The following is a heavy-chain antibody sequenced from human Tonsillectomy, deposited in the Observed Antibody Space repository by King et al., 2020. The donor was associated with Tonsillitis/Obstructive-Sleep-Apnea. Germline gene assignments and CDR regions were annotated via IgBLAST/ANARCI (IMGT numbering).Heavy chain of an antibody. D-gene: IGHD4-17*01. CDR1: GLTFSDYY. J-gene: IGHJ4*02. CDR3: ARDLMSSTVTTFGYYVD. Sequence: VQLVESGGGLVKPGGSLRLSCAASGLTFSDYYMSWMRQAPGKGLEWVSYISSSSTYRNYADSVKGRFTISRDNAKSTPYLQMNSLRAEDTAVYYCARDLMSSTVTTFGYYVDWGQGTLVTVSP. CDR2: ISSSSTYR. V-gene: IGHV3-11*05.